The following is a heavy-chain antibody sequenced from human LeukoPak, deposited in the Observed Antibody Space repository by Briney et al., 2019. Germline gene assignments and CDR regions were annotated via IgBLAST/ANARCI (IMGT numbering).Heavy chain of an antibody. Sequence: GGSLRLSCAASGFTFSSYGMHWVRQAPGKGLEWVAVISFDESNKYYADSVKGRFTISRDNSKNTLYLQMNSLRAEDTAVNYCAKEPYDSGSYYNDYWGQGTLVTVSS. V-gene: IGHV3-30*18. CDR3: AKEPYDSGSYYNDY. CDR1: GFTFSSYG. J-gene: IGHJ4*02. CDR2: ISFDESNK. D-gene: IGHD3-10*01.